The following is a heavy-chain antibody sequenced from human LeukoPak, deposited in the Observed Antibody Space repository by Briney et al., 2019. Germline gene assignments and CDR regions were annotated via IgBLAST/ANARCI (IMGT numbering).Heavy chain of an antibody. CDR2: ISYDGTNK. J-gene: IGHJ4*02. CDR3: ARTLWVVPVAPFDF. V-gene: IGHV3-30*15. Sequence: GGSLRLSCAASGFTLRRYAMHWVRQAPGKGLEWLAGISYDGTNKYYSDSVKGRFTISRDNSENTLYLQMSSLRAEDTALYYCARTLWVVPVAPFDFWGQGTPVTVSS. CDR1: GFTLRRYA. D-gene: IGHD2-2*01.